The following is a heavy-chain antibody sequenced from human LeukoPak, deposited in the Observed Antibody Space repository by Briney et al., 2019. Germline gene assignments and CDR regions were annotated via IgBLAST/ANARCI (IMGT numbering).Heavy chain of an antibody. V-gene: IGHV4-59*01. CDR3: ARVLERDAFDI. CDR2: IYYSGST. Sequence: SETLSLTCSVSGGSMSPYYWNWIRQPPGKGLEWIGYIYYSGSTNYNPSLKSRVTISVDTSKNQFSLKLSSVTAADTAVYYCARVLERDAFDIWGQGTMVTVSS. CDR1: GGSMSPYY. D-gene: IGHD1-1*01. J-gene: IGHJ3*02.